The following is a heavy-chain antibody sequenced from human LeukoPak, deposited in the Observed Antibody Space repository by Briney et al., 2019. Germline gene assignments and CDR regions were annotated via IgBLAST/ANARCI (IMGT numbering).Heavy chain of an antibody. CDR1: GGTFSSYA. Sequence: ASVKVSCKASGGTFSSYAISRVRQAPGQGLEWMGGIIPIFGTANYAQKFQGRVTITADESTSTAYMELSSLRSEDTAVYYCAQGKGYSYGTNWFDPWGQGTLVTVSS. CDR3: AQGKGYSYGTNWFDP. D-gene: IGHD5-18*01. V-gene: IGHV1-69*13. CDR2: IIPIFGTA. J-gene: IGHJ5*02.